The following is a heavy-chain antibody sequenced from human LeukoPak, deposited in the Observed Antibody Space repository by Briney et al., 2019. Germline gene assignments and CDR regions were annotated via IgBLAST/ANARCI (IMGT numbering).Heavy chain of an antibody. D-gene: IGHD3-9*01. CDR2: MNPNSGNT. CDR1: GYTFTSYD. Sequence: GASVKVSCKASGYTFTSYDINWVRQATGQGLEWMGWMNPNSGNTGYAQKFQGRVTMTRNTSISTAYMELSSLRSEDTAVYYCAIPYYDILTGYRRDNDYWGQGTLVTVSS. V-gene: IGHV1-8*02. CDR3: AIPYYDILTGYRRDNDY. J-gene: IGHJ4*02.